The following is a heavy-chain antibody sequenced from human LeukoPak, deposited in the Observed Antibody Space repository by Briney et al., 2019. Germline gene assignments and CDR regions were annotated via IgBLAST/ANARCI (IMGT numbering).Heavy chain of an antibody. J-gene: IGHJ5*02. D-gene: IGHD3-22*01. CDR2: IIPIFGTA. CDR3: ARGSAITMIVVVIYGWFDP. CDR1: GGTFSSYA. V-gene: IGHV1-69*05. Sequence: ASVKVSCKASGGTFSSYAISWVRQAPGQGLEWMGGIIPIFGTANYAQKFQGRVTITTDESTSTAYMELSSLRSEDTAVYYCARGSAITMIVVVIYGWFDPWGQGTLVTVSS.